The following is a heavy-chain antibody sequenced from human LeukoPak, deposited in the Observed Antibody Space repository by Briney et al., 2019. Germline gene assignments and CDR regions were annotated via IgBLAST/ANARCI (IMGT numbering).Heavy chain of an antibody. CDR2: ISSQSTYI. CDR1: TSNLYPYS. J-gene: IGHJ4*02. CDR3: ARGSGNSFYFGD. V-gene: IGHV3-21*01. D-gene: IGHD4-23*01. Sequence: RGSLRLSCTAQTSNLYPYSVNWVRQAPGKGLEWVSSISSQSTYIYYPDSMKGRFTISRDDAADSVFLQMNNLRVEDTAVYLCARGSGNSFYFGDWGQGTQVTVSS.